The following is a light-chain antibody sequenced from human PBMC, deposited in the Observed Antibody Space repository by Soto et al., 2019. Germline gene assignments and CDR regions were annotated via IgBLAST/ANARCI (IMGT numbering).Light chain of an antibody. V-gene: IGKV1-27*01. Sequence: DIQMTQSPSSLSASVGDRVTITCRASPGISNYLAWYQQKPGKVPKLLIYAASTLQSGVPSRFSGSGSGTDFTLTISSLQPEDVATYYSQKYNTSPWTFGQGTKVEIK. CDR1: PGISNY. J-gene: IGKJ1*01. CDR2: AAS. CDR3: QKYNTSPWT.